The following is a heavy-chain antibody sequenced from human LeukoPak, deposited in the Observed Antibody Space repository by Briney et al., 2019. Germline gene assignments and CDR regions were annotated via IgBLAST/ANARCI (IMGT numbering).Heavy chain of an antibody. CDR1: GFTVITND. CDR3: ARGVEPLAANTLAY. J-gene: IGHJ4*02. V-gene: IGHV3-53*01. Sequence: GGSLRLSCAASGFTVITNDMSWVRQAPGKGLGWVSVLYSDGNTKYADSVQGRFTISRDNSKNTLYLEKNSLSPDDTAVYYCARGVEPLAANTLAYWGQGTLVTVSS. CDR2: LYSDGNT. D-gene: IGHD3-16*01.